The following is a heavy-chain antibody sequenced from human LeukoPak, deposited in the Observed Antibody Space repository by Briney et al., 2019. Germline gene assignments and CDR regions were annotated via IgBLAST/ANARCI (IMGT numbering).Heavy chain of an antibody. D-gene: IGHD6-19*01. V-gene: IGHV4-59*12. CDR1: GGSISSYY. J-gene: IGHJ6*03. CDR2: IYYSGST. Sequence: SETLSLTCTVSGGSISSYYWSWIRQPPGKGLEWIGYIYYSGSTNYNPSLKSRVTISVDTSKNQFSLKLSSVTAADTAVYYCARVAVGHHYYYYYMDVWGKGTTVTVSS. CDR3: ARVAVGHHYYYYYMDV.